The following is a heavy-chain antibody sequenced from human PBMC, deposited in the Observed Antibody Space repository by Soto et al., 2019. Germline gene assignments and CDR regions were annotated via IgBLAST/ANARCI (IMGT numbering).Heavy chain of an antibody. CDR1: EFTFSSYA. CDR2: ISYDGVHK. CDR3: ARVKTDYSNPRGPFFFYGMDV. Sequence: QVQLVESGGGVVHPERSLRLSCSASEFTFSSYAMHWVRQAPGKGLEWVAGISYDGVHKFYGDSVRGRFTISRDSSKTTVFLQMNSLRPEDTAAYYCARVKTDYSNPRGPFFFYGMDVWGQGTTVTVSS. V-gene: IGHV3-30-3*01. D-gene: IGHD4-4*01. J-gene: IGHJ6*02.